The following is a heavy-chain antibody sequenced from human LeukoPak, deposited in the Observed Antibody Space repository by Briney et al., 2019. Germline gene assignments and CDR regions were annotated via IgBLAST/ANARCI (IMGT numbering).Heavy chain of an antibody. CDR2: VYYSEST. J-gene: IGHJ4*02. Sequence: PSETLSLTCTVSGGSISSDYWSWIRQPPGKGLEWIGYVYYSESTNCNPSLKSRVTISVDTSKNQFSLNLSSVTAADTAVYYCARDLLSTAGYFDYWGQGTLVTVSS. CDR1: GGSISSDY. V-gene: IGHV4-59*01. D-gene: IGHD6-19*01. CDR3: ARDLLSTAGYFDY.